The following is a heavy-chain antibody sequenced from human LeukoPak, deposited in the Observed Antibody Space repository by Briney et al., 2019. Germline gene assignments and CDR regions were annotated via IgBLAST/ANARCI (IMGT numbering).Heavy chain of an antibody. V-gene: IGHV3-21*01. CDR3: ARGEGDFWSHFDY. Sequence: PGGSLRLSCAASGFTFSSYSMNWVRQAPGKGLEWVSSISSSSSYIYYADSVKGRFTISRDNAKNSLYLQMNSLRAEDTAVYYCARGEGDFWSHFDYWGQGTLVTVSS. J-gene: IGHJ4*02. CDR1: GFTFSSYS. CDR2: ISSSSSYI. D-gene: IGHD3-3*01.